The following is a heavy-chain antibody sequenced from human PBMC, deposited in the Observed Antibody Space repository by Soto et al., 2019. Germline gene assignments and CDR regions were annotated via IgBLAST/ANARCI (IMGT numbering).Heavy chain of an antibody. CDR2: IYHSGST. CDR1: GYSISSGYY. CDR3: ARVPYHPLYYGDDY. V-gene: IGHV4-38-2*01. Sequence: SETLSLTCAVSGYSISSGYYWGWIRQPPGKGLEWIGSIYHSGSTYYNPSLKSRATISVDTSKNQFSLKLSSVTAADTAVYYCARVPYHPLYYGDDYWGQGTLVTVSS. J-gene: IGHJ4*02. D-gene: IGHD2-2*02.